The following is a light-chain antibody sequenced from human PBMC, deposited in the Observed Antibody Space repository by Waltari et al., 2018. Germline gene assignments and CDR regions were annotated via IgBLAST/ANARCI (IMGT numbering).Light chain of an antibody. Sequence: DIVMTQSPDSLAVSLGERATINCRPSQSVLSSSNNKNYLAWYQQKPGQPPKLLIYWASTRESGVPDRFSGSGSGTDFTLTISSLQAEDVAVYFCQQYFSTPVTFGPGTKVDIK. J-gene: IGKJ3*01. CDR2: WAS. V-gene: IGKV4-1*01. CDR1: QSVLSSSNNKNY. CDR3: QQYFSTPVT.